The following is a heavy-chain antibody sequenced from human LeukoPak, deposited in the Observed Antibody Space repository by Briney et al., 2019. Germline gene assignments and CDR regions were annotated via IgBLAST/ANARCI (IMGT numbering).Heavy chain of an antibody. V-gene: IGHV3-30*18. Sequence: GGSLRLSCVASGSTFSRSGMHWVRQAPGKGLEWVAVISHDGSSKHCADSVKGRFTISRDNPKNTLYLQMNSLRTEDTAVYYCAKDRSSTWSIDYWGQGTLVTVSS. CDR3: AKDRSSTWSIDY. J-gene: IGHJ4*02. D-gene: IGHD6-13*01. CDR2: ISHDGSSK. CDR1: GSTFSRSG.